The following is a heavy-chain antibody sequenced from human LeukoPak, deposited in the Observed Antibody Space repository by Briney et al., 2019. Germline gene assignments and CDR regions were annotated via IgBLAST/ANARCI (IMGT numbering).Heavy chain of an antibody. V-gene: IGHV3-30*03. D-gene: IGHD2-15*01. CDR2: ISYDGSNK. Sequence: GGSLRLSCTASGFTFSSYGMHWVRQAPGKGLEWVAVISYDGSNKYYADSVKGRFTISRDNSKNTLYLQMNSLRAEDTAVYYCARDWLLEPYFGDYWGQGTLVTVSS. CDR1: GFTFSSYG. CDR3: ARDWLLEPYFGDY. J-gene: IGHJ4*02.